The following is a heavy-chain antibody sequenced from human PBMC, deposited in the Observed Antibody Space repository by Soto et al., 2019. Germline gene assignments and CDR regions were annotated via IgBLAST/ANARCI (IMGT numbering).Heavy chain of an antibody. J-gene: IGHJ4*02. CDR2: ITASGDAT. CDR1: GFTFSSYA. CDR3: ATGTLRGCSGATCYPFDS. D-gene: IGHD2-15*01. Sequence: EVQLLESGGGLEQPGGSLRLSCAASGFTFSSYALTWVRQAPGKGLECVSVITASGDATAYADSVKGRFTMSRDNSKNTLFLQMNILRVEDTAVYYCATGTLRGCSGATCYPFDSWGQGTLVTVSS. V-gene: IGHV3-23*01.